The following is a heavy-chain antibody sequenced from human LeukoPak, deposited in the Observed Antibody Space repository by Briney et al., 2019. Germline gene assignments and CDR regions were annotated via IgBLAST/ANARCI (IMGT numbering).Heavy chain of an antibody. CDR2: IYYSGST. CDR3: ASDLRRNYYYMDV. CDR1: GGSISSRNW. J-gene: IGHJ6*03. Sequence: SETLSLTCAVSGGSISSRNWWSWVRQPPGEGLEWIGSIYYSGSTNYNPALKSRVTISVDTSKNQFSLKLSSVTAADTAVYYCASDLRRNYYYMDVWGKGTTVTVSS. V-gene: IGHV4-4*02. D-gene: IGHD3-16*01.